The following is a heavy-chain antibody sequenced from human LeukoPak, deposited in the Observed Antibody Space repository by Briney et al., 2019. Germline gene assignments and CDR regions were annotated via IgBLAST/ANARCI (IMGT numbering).Heavy chain of an antibody. J-gene: IGHJ4*02. CDR2: INHSGST. CDR3: AASPAYYDSSGC. D-gene: IGHD3-22*01. V-gene: IGHV4-34*01. CDR1: GGSFSGYY. Sequence: SETLSLTCAVYGGSFSGYYWSWIRQPPGKGLEWIGEINHSGSTNYNPSLKSRVTISVDTSKNQFSLKLSSVTAADTAVYYCAASPAYYDSSGCWGQGTLVTVSS.